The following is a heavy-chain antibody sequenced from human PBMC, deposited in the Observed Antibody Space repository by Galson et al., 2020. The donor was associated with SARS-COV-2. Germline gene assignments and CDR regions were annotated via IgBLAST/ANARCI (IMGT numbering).Heavy chain of an antibody. CDR1: GFTFRGDA. J-gene: IGHJ2*01. Sequence: LSCAASGFTFRGDAMHWVRQAPGKGLEWLAVISYDGSNEYYADSVKGRSTISRDNSKNTLYLEMNSLKDDDTAVYYCARDLRNGARRKIYWYFDLWGRGTLVTVSP. CDR2: ISYDGSNE. V-gene: IGHV3-30-3*01. D-gene: IGHD1-1*01. CDR3: ARDLRNGARRKIYWYFDL.